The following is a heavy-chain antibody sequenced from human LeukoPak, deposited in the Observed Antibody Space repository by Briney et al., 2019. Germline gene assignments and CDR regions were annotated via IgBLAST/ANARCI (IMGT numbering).Heavy chain of an antibody. Sequence: YPGGSLRLSCAASGFTFSSYAMSWVRQAPGKGLEWVAVISYDGSNKYYADSVKGRFTISRDNSKNTLYLQMNSLRAEDTAVYYCAKVGDYVDQYAFDIWGQGTMVTVSS. J-gene: IGHJ3*02. CDR1: GFTFSSYA. V-gene: IGHV3-30*18. CDR3: AKVGDYVDQYAFDI. D-gene: IGHD4-17*01. CDR2: ISYDGSNK.